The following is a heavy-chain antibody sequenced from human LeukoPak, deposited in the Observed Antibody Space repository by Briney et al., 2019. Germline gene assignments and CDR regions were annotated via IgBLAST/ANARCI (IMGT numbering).Heavy chain of an antibody. CDR3: AKGIYSSGWSYFDY. CDR2: ISASGSTT. D-gene: IGHD6-19*01. CDR1: GFTFTDYA. V-gene: IGHV3-23*01. Sequence: PGGSLRLSCAASGFTFTDYAMGWVRQAPGQGLEWASIISASGSTTYYADSVRGRFTISRDNSKNALSLQMSSLRAEDTAVYYCAKGIYSSGWSYFDYWGHGTLVTVSS. J-gene: IGHJ4*01.